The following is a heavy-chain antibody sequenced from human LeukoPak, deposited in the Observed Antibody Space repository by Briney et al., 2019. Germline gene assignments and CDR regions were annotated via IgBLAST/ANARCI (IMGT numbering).Heavy chain of an antibody. Sequence: SVKLSCKSSGGTFTIYAISWVRQAPGQGLEWMGGIIPILGTGNYAQKFQGRVTITADKSTSTAYMELSSLRSEDTAVYYCAIECSGGSCYSGNDYWGQGTLVTVSS. D-gene: IGHD2-15*01. V-gene: IGHV1-69*10. J-gene: IGHJ4*02. CDR3: AIECSGGSCYSGNDY. CDR2: IIPILGTG. CDR1: GGTFTIYA.